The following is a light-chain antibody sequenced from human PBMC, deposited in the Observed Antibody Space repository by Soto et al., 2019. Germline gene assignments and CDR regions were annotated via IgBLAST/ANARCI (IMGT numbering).Light chain of an antibody. V-gene: IGLV2-14*01. CDR3: SSYTSSSSYV. Sequence: QSALTQPASVSGSPGQSITISCTGTSSDVGGYNSVSWYQQYPGKAPKLMIHDVSNRPSGVSNRFSGSKSGNTASLTISGLHAEDEADYYCSSYTSSSSYVFGSGTKVTVL. J-gene: IGLJ1*01. CDR1: SSDVGGYNS. CDR2: DVS.